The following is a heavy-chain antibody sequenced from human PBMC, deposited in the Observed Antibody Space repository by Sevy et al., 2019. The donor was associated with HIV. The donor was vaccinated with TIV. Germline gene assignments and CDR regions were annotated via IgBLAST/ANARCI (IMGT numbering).Heavy chain of an antibody. D-gene: IGHD2-15*01. CDR2: IYYSGST. V-gene: IGHV4-39*01. J-gene: IGHJ3*02. Sequence: SETLSLTCTVSGGSISSSSYYWGWIRQPPGKGLEWIGSIYYSGSTSYNPSLKSRVTISVDTSKNQFSLKLSSVTAADTAVYYCARVWVVVAAMGAFDIWGQGTMVTVSS. CDR1: GGSISSSSYY. CDR3: ARVWVVVAAMGAFDI.